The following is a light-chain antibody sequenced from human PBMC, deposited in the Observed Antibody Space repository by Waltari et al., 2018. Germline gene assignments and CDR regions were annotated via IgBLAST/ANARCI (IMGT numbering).Light chain of an antibody. CDR3: QQYNNWPPYT. J-gene: IGKJ2*01. Sequence: EIVMTHSPATLSVSPGERATLSCRASQSVSSNLARYQQKPGQAPRLLLYGASTRATSIPARFSGGGSWTECTVPISRMQSEDFAVYYCQQYNNWPPYTFGQGTKLEIK. CDR2: GAS. CDR1: QSVSSN. V-gene: IGKV3-15*01.